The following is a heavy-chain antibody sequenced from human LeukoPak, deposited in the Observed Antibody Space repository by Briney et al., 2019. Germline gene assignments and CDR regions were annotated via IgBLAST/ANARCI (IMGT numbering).Heavy chain of an antibody. J-gene: IGHJ4*02. CDR2: ISGSGGST. CDR1: GFTFSSYA. V-gene: IGHV3-23*01. Sequence: GGSLRLSCAAPGFTFSSYAMTWVRQAPGKGLEWVSGISGSGGSTYYADSVKGRFTISRDNSKNTLYLQMNSLRAEGTAVYYCAKGRTAYCSSTSCYTIDYWGQGTLVTVSS. CDR3: AKGRTAYCSSTSCYTIDY. D-gene: IGHD2-2*02.